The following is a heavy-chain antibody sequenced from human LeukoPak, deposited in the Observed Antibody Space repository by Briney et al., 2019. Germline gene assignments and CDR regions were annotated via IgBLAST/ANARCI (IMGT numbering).Heavy chain of an antibody. J-gene: IGHJ5*02. D-gene: IGHD6-6*01. CDR2: ISGSGGYT. CDR3: ARGSGSSSLNWFDP. V-gene: IGHV3-23*01. CDR1: GISFSSHG. Sequence: GTSLRLSCAASGISFSSHGMHWVRQAPGKGLEWVSAISGSGGYTYYADSVKGRFTISRDNSKNTLYLQMNSLRAEDTAVYYCARGSGSSSLNWFDPWGQGTLVTVSS.